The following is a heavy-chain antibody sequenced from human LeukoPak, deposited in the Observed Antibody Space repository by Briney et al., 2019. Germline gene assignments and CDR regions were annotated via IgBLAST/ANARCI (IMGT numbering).Heavy chain of an antibody. CDR3: AKRGIVIRGILVIGYHQEAYHYDY. D-gene: IGHD3-10*01. CDR2: ISERGGST. V-gene: IGHV3-23*01. Sequence: GGSLRLSCVVSGISLSNYAMTWVRQAPGKGLEWVSYISERGGSTTYADSVKGRFTISRGTSLNTLYLQMSSLRAEDTAAYFCAKRGIVIRGILVIGYHQEAYHYDYWGQGVLVTVSS. CDR1: GISLSNYA. J-gene: IGHJ4*02.